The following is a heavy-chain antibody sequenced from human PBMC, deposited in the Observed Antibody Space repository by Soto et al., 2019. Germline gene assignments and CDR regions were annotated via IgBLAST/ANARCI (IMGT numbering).Heavy chain of an antibody. CDR2: INHSGST. V-gene: IGHV4-34*01. CDR1: NGSFSVYY. Sequence: SETLSLTCAVYNGSFSVYYWTWVRQPPGKGLEWIGEINHSGSTNYNPSLKSRVTISVDTSKNQFSLKLSSVTAADTAVYYCARDSTRRGACDIWGQGTMVTVSS. CDR3: ARDSTRRGACDI. D-gene: IGHD2-2*01. J-gene: IGHJ3*02.